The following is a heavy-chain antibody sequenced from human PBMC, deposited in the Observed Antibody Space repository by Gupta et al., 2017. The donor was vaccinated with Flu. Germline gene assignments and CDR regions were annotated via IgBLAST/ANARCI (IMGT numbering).Heavy chain of an antibody. CDR2: INHSGST. J-gene: IGHJ4*02. D-gene: IGHD3-9*01. V-gene: IGHV4-34*01. CDR3: ARGAALGVFYYYFDY. Sequence: QVQLQQWGAGLLKPSETLSLTCAVYGGSFSGYYWSWIRQPPGKGLEWIGEINHSGSTNYNPSLKSRVTISVDTSMNQFSLKLSSVTAADTAVYYCARGAALGVFYYYFDYWGQGTLVTVSS. CDR1: GGSFSGYY.